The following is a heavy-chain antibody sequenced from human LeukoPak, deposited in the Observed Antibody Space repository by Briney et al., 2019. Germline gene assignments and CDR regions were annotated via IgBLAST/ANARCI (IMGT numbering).Heavy chain of an antibody. J-gene: IGHJ6*02. Sequence: SQTLSLTCAISGDSVSSNSAAWNWIRQSPSRGLEWLGGTYYRSKWYNDYAVSVKSRITINPDTSKNQFSLQLNSVTPEDTAVYYCARGDYYDSSGYYIGRFYYYYGMDVWGQGTTVTVSS. V-gene: IGHV6-1*01. CDR3: ARGDYYDSSGYYIGRFYYYYGMDV. D-gene: IGHD3-22*01. CDR2: TYYRSKWYN. CDR1: GDSVSSNSAA.